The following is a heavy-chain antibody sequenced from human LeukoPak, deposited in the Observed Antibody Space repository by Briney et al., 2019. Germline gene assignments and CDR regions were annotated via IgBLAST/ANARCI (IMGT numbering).Heavy chain of an antibody. J-gene: IGHJ4*02. Sequence: SETLSLTCTVSGGSISSSSYYWGWIRQPPGKGLEWIGSIYYSGSTYYNPSLKSRVTISVDTSKNQFSLKLSSVTAADTAVYYCARAVSQISFSGWMTTVTTRFDYWGQGTLVTVPS. D-gene: IGHD4-17*01. CDR2: IYYSGST. CDR1: GGSISSSSYY. CDR3: ARAVSQISFSGWMTTVTTRFDY. V-gene: IGHV4-39*07.